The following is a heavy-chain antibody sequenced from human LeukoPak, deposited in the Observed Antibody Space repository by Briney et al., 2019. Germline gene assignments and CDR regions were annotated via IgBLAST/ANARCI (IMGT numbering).Heavy chain of an antibody. J-gene: IGHJ5*02. CDR2: ISSSSSYI. D-gene: IGHD3-10*01. Sequence: PGGSLRLSCAASGFTFSSYSMNWVRQAPGKGLEWVSSISSSSSYIYYADSVKGRFTISRDNAKNSLYLQMNSLRAEDTAVYYCARDPNYYGSGSTGGGGWFDPWGQGTLVTVSS. V-gene: IGHV3-21*01. CDR1: GFTFSSYS. CDR3: ARDPNYYGSGSTGGGGWFDP.